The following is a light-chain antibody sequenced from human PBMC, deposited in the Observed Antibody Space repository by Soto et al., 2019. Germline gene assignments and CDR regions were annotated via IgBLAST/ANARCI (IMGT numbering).Light chain of an antibody. V-gene: IGKV3-11*01. J-gene: IGKJ4*01. Sequence: EIVLTQSPATLSLSPGERATLSCRASQSVSSYLAWYQQKPGQAPRLLIYDASNRATGIPARFSGSGSGTDFTPTISSLEPEDFAVYYCQQRSNWPPTFGGGTKVDNK. CDR2: DAS. CDR3: QQRSNWPPT. CDR1: QSVSSY.